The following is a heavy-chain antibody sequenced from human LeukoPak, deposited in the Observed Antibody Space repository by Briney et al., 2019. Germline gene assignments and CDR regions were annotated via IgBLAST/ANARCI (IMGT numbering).Heavy chain of an antibody. CDR1: GFTFSSYA. J-gene: IGHJ4*02. CDR2: ITGSGGST. D-gene: IGHD3-16*01. V-gene: IGHV3-23*01. Sequence: QPGGSLRLSCAASGFTFSSYAMSWVRQAPGKGLEWVSAITGSGGSTYYADSVKGRFTISRDNSRDTLYLQMNSLRAEGTAVYYCAKGYYDYVWGSYYVDYWGQGTLVTVSS. CDR3: AKGYYDYVWGSYYVDY.